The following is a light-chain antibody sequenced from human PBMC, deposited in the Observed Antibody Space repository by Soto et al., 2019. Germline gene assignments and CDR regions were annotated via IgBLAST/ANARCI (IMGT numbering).Light chain of an antibody. Sequence: DIQMTQSPSPLSASVGDRVTITCRASQSISSYLNWYQQKPGKAPKLLIYAASSLQSGVPSRFSGSGSGTDFTLTISSLQPEDFATYYCQQSYSTLFTFGGGTKVEIK. J-gene: IGKJ4*01. CDR2: AAS. CDR1: QSISSY. CDR3: QQSYSTLFT. V-gene: IGKV1-39*01.